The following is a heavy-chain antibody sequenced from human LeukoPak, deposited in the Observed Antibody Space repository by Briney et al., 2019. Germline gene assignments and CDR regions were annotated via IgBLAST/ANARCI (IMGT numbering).Heavy chain of an antibody. D-gene: IGHD5-12*01. CDR2: IYTSGST. Sequence: PSETLSLTCTVSGGSISSGSYYWSWIRQPAGKGLEWIGRIYTSGSTNYNPSLESRVTISVDTPKNQFSLKLSSVTAADTAVYYCARETGEATGLLNAAEAHYYYYMDVWGKGTTVTVSS. CDR1: GGSISSGSYY. CDR3: ARETGEATGLLNAAEAHYYYYMDV. V-gene: IGHV4-61*02. J-gene: IGHJ6*03.